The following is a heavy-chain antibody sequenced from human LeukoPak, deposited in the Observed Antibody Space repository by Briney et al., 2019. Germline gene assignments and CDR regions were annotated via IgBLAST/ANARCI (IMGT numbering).Heavy chain of an antibody. D-gene: IGHD6-6*01. Sequence: GASVKVSRKASEYTSTGYYMHWARQAPGQGLKWMGWINPNSGGTNYAQKFQGRVTMTRDTSISTAYMELSRLRSDDTAVYYCARDGVAGLAARGNPYFDYWGQGTLVTVSS. V-gene: IGHV1-2*02. CDR3: ARDGVAGLAARGNPYFDY. CDR1: EYTSTGYY. CDR2: INPNSGGT. J-gene: IGHJ4*02.